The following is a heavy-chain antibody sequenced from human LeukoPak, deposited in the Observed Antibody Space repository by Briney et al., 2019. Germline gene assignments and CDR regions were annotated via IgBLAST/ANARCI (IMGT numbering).Heavy chain of an antibody. D-gene: IGHD5-12*01. V-gene: IGHV3-74*03. CDR3: AREGRVSGYDFDC. CDR1: GFTFSSYW. CDR2: INSDGNSI. J-gene: IGHJ4*02. Sequence: GGSLRLSCATSGFTFSSYWMHWVRQAPEKGLVWVSRINSDGNSITYADSVKGRFTISRDNAKNTLYLQMNSLRVEDTAVYYCAREGRVSGYDFDCWGQGTLVTVSS.